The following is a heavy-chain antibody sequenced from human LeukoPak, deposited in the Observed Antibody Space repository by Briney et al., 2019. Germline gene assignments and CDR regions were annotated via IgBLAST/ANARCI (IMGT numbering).Heavy chain of an antibody. D-gene: IGHD2-21*01. V-gene: IGHV3-11*03. CDR3: ARSPDVVETWFDL. CDR2: LSTSTTFI. J-gene: IGHJ5*02. Sequence: GGSLRLSCAASGFTFTDYYMSWVRQAPGKGLEWVSYLSTSTTFINYADSVRGRFTISRDNAKNSLYLQMNSLRAEDTAVYYCARSPDVVETWFDLWGQGTLVTVSS. CDR1: GFTFTDYY.